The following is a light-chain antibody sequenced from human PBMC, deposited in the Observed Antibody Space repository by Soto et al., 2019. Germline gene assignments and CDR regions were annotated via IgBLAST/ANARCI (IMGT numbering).Light chain of an antibody. J-gene: IGKJ4*01. Sequence: EVVMTQSPATLSVSPGEGVTLSCRASQGIGDTLAWYQHKPGQTPRLLLYDTSTRATGVPARFRVSRSGPEFTLTINSLQSEDCAIYYFQPFDNWSLTFGGGTKVDIK. CDR3: QPFDNWSLT. V-gene: IGKV3-15*01. CDR1: QGIGDT. CDR2: DTS.